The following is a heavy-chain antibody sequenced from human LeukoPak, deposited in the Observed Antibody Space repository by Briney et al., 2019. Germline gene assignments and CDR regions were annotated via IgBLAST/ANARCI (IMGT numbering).Heavy chain of an antibody. Sequence: PSETLSLTCTVSGGSISSHYWSWIRQPPGKGLEWIGYIYYSGSTNYNPSLKSRVTISVDTSKNQSSLKLSSVTAADTAVYYCARAHGYSSGWYERKYYFDYWGQGTLVTVSS. CDR3: ARAHGYSSGWYERKYYFDY. D-gene: IGHD6-19*01. V-gene: IGHV4-59*11. CDR1: GGSISSHY. CDR2: IYYSGST. J-gene: IGHJ4*02.